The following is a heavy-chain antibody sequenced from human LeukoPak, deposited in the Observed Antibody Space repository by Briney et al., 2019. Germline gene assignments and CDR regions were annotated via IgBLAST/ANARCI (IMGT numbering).Heavy chain of an antibody. CDR1: GFTFSSYG. J-gene: IGHJ3*02. V-gene: IGHV3-33*01. CDR2: IWYDGSNK. D-gene: IGHD1-14*01. Sequence: GGSLRLSCAASGFTFSSYGMHWVRQAPGKGLEWVAVIWYDGSNKYYADSVKGRFTNSRDNSKNTLYLQMNSLRAEDTAVYYCARDVLAAGATGTFDIWGQGTMVTVSS. CDR3: ARDVLAAGATGTFDI.